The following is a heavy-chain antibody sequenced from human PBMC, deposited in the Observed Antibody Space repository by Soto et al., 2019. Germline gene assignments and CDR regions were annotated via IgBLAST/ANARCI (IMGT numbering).Heavy chain of an antibody. Sequence: SGGSLRLSCAASGFTFSSYEMIWVRQAPGKGLEWVSYISNTGYNIHYADSVKGRFTISRDNAKNSLYLQMNSLRAEDTAVYYCARTLELTGDDWGQGTLVTVSS. V-gene: IGHV3-48*03. CDR1: GFTFSSYE. CDR2: ISNTGYNI. CDR3: ARTLELTGDD. J-gene: IGHJ4*02. D-gene: IGHD1-1*01.